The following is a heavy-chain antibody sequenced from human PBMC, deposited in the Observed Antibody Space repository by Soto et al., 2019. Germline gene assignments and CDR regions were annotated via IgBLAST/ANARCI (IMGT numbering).Heavy chain of an antibody. Sequence: PGGSLRLSCAASGFTFSSYWMHWVRQAPGKGLVWASRINSDGSSTSYADSVKGRFTISRDNAKNTLYLQMNSLRAEDTAVYYCARDQYYYDSSGESYGMDVWGQGTTVTVSS. J-gene: IGHJ6*02. CDR3: ARDQYYYDSSGESYGMDV. D-gene: IGHD3-22*01. CDR1: GFTFSSYW. V-gene: IGHV3-74*01. CDR2: INSDGSST.